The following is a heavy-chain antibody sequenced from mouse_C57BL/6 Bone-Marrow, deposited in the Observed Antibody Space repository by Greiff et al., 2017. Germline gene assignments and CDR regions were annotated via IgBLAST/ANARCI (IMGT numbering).Heavy chain of an antibody. CDR2: LSYDGSN. V-gene: IGHV3-6*01. D-gene: IGHD1-1*01. Sequence: EVQVVESGPGLVKPSQSLSLTCSVTGYSITSGYYWNWIRQFPGNKLEWMGYLSYDGSNNYNPSLKNRISITRDTSKNQFFLKLNSLTTEDTATYYCARDYGIHYAMDYWGQGTSVTVSS. CDR1: GYSITSGYY. CDR3: ARDYGIHYAMDY. J-gene: IGHJ4*01.